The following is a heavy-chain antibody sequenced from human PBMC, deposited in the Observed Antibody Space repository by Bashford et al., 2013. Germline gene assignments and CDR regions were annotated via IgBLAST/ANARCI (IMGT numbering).Heavy chain of an antibody. D-gene: IGHD3-22*01. J-gene: IGHJ4*02. CDR2: IIPIFGPG. V-gene: IGHV1-69*13. CDR3: ARVNEYYYDSTGYWYYFDS. Sequence: SVKVSCKASGGTFSSYTISWVRQAPGQGLEWMGGIIPIFGPGNSSQKFQGRVTITADESTSTAYMELSSLRSEDTAVYYCARVNEYYYDSTGYWYYFDSWGQGTLVTVSS. CDR1: GGTFSSYT.